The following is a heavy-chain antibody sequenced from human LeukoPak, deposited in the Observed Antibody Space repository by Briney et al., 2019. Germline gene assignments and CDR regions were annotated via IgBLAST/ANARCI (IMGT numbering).Heavy chain of an antibody. CDR3: AKEGVVLMVYATYYFDY. Sequence: PGGSLGLSCAASGFTFSSYAMSWVRQAPGKGLEWVSAISGSGGSTYYADSVKGRFTISRDNSKNTLYLQMNSLRAEDTAVYYCAKEGVVLMVYATYYFDYWGQGTLVTVSS. D-gene: IGHD2-8*01. J-gene: IGHJ4*02. V-gene: IGHV3-23*01. CDR1: GFTFSSYA. CDR2: ISGSGGST.